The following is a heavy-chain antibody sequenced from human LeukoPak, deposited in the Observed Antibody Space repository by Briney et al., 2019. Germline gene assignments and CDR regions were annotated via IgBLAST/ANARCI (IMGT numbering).Heavy chain of an antibody. CDR1: GGTFNSYA. J-gene: IGHJ4*02. CDR2: ITAIFRTT. CDR3: ARHSGYHSTMYLDY. D-gene: IGHD3-22*01. Sequence: SVKVSCKTSGGTFNSYAISWVRQAPGQGLEWMGGITAIFRTTNYAQKFQGRVTITADESMSTVYMELSSLRSEDTAVYYCARHSGYHSTMYLDYWGQGTLVTVSS. V-gene: IGHV1-69*13.